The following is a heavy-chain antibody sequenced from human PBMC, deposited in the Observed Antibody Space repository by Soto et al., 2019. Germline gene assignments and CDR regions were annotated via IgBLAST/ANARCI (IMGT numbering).Heavy chain of an antibody. J-gene: IGHJ3*01. Sequence: ASVKVSCKASGYTFSSYDINWVRQATGQGLEWMGWMNPNSGNTGYAQKFQGRVSMTRNTSINTAYMDLSSLGSEDTAVYFCARGRSCGSGKCRELSVWG. CDR2: MNPNSGNT. V-gene: IGHV1-8*01. CDR1: GYTFSSYD. CDR3: ARGRSCGSGKCRELSV. D-gene: IGHD1-26*01.